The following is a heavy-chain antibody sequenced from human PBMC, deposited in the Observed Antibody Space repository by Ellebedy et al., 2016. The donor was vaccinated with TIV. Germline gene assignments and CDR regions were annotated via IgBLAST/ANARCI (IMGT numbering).Heavy chain of an antibody. CDR2: IFSGGST. D-gene: IGHD1-1*01. CDR1: GFTFSASP. J-gene: IGHJ6*02. V-gene: IGHV3-53*01. Sequence: GGSLRLXCSASGFTFSASPMTWVRQAPGKGLDWVSVIFSGGSTFYADSVKGRFTISRDNSKNTLYLQMNSLRAEDTAVYYCGRGSTGNYYAMDVWGQGTTVTVSS. CDR3: GRGSTGNYYAMDV.